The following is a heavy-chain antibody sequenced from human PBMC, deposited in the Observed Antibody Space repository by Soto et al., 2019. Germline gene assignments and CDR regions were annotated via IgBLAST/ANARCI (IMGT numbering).Heavy chain of an antibody. CDR1: GYTFTSYG. CDR3: AIQEKSSSSWYAPYYYYGMDV. D-gene: IGHD6-13*01. Sequence: ASVKVSCKASGYTFTSYGISWVRQAPGRGLEWMGWISAYNGNTNYAQKLQGRVTMTTDTSTSTAYMELRSLRSDDTAVYYCAIQEKSSSSWYAPYYYYGMDVWGQGTTVTVSS. CDR2: ISAYNGNT. J-gene: IGHJ6*02. V-gene: IGHV1-18*01.